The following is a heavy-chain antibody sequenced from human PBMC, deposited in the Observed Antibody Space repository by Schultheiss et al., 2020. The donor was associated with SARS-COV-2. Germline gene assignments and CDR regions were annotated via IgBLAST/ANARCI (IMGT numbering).Heavy chain of an antibody. CDR1: GGSISSNGPY. D-gene: IGHD6-13*01. CDR3: ARGVRSWYHDY. CDR2: VYHTETT. V-gene: IGHV4-61*08. Sequence: SETLSLTCIVSGGSISSNGPYWGWIRQPPGKGLEWIGYVYHTETTKYNPSLESRITMSVDTSKNQISLKMTSLTAADTAVYYCARGVRSWYHDYWGQGTLVTVSS. J-gene: IGHJ4*02.